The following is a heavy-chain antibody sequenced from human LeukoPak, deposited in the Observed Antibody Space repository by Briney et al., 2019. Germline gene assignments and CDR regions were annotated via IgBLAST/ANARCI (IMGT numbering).Heavy chain of an antibody. CDR3: ARDVSSSWYLNAFEI. CDR1: GYTFTGYY. J-gene: IGHJ3*02. V-gene: IGHV1-2*02. CDR2: INPNSGGT. D-gene: IGHD6-13*01. Sequence: ASVKVSCKASGYTFTGYYMHWVRQAPGQGLEWMGWINPNSGGTNYAQKFQGRVTMTRDTSISTAYMELSRLRSDDTAVYYCARDVSSSWYLNAFEIWGQGTMVTVSS.